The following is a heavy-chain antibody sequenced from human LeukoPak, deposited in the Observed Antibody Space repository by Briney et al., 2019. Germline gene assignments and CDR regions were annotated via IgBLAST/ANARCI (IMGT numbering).Heavy chain of an antibody. Sequence: GRSLRLSCAASGFTFSSYAMHWVRQAPGKGLEGVAVISYDGSNEYYADSVKGRFTISRDNSKNTLYLQMNSLRAEDTAVYYCARDSRGAFDYWGQGTLVTVSS. D-gene: IGHD3-10*01. CDR2: ISYDGSNE. J-gene: IGHJ4*02. CDR1: GFTFSSYA. CDR3: ARDSRGAFDY. V-gene: IGHV3-30*04.